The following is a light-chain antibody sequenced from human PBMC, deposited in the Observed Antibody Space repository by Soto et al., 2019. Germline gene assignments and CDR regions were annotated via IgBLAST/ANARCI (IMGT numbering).Light chain of an antibody. Sequence: QSVLTQPPSASGSPGQSVTISCTGTSSDVGGYSYVSWYQQHPGKAPKLMIYEVTKRPSGVSNRFSGSKSGNTASLTISGLQAEDEADYACCSYAASNTLIFGGGTKLTVL. CDR3: CSYAASNTLI. CDR1: SSDVGGYSY. V-gene: IGLV2-8*01. CDR2: EVT. J-gene: IGLJ2*01.